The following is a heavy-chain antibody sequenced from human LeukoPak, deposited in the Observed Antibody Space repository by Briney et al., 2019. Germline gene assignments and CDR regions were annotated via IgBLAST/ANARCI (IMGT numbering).Heavy chain of an antibody. J-gene: IGHJ5*01. CDR2: INSRSTYI. V-gene: IGHV3-21*01. CDR3: ARDETNGFDS. Sequence: PGGSLRLSCGASGFTFSNYTMTGSRRAPGEGLEWVSSINSRSTYIFSADSVMGRFTISRDNAKNSLFLQMNSLRAEDTAVYYCARDETNGFDSWGQGTLVTVSS. D-gene: IGHD1-14*01. CDR1: GFTFSNYT.